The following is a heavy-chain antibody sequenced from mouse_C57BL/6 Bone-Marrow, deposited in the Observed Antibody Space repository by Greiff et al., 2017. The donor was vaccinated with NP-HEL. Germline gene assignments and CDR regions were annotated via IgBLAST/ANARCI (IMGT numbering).Heavy chain of an antibody. D-gene: IGHD1-1*01. CDR1: GYTFTSYW. CDR2: IYPGSGST. V-gene: IGHV1-55*01. J-gene: IGHJ1*03. Sequence: QVQLKQPGAELVKPGASVKMSCKASGYTFTSYWITWVKQRPGQGLEWIGDIYPGSGSTNYNEKFKSKATLTVDTSSSTAYMQLSSLTSEDSAVYYCARGGGYYGSLYWYFDVWGTGTTVTVSS. CDR3: ARGGGYYGSLYWYFDV.